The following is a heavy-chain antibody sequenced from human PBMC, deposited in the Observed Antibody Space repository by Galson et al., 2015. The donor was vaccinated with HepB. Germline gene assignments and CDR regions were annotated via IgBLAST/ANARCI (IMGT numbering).Heavy chain of an antibody. D-gene: IGHD3-10*01. J-gene: IGHJ6*02. Sequence: SVKVSCKASGGTFSSYAISWVRQAPGQGLEWMGGIIPIFGTANYAQKFQGRVTITADESTSTAYMELSSLRSEDTAVYYCARDLLSIGGEDYYYGMDVWGQGTTVTVSS. CDR2: IIPIFGTA. CDR1: GGTFSSYA. CDR3: ARDLLSIGGEDYYYGMDV. V-gene: IGHV1-69*13.